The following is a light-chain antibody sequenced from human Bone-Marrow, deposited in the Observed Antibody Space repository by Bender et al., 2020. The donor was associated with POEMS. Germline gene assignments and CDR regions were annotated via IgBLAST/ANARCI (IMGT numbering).Light chain of an antibody. CDR1: SSNIGNHG. Sequence: QSVVTQPPSLSEAPRQRVTISCSGISSNIGNHGVNWYQQLPGEAPKLLIYYDDLLTPGVSDRFSASKSGTSASLAISELQSEDEALYYCSAWDDSLGGWVFGGGTKLSDL. J-gene: IGLJ3*02. CDR2: YDD. CDR3: SAWDDSLGGWV. V-gene: IGLV1-36*01.